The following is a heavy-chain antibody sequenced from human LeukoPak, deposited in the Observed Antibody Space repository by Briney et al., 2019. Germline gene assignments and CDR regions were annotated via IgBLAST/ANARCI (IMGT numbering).Heavy chain of an antibody. CDR3: ARPAAAGWYYFDY. D-gene: IGHD6-13*01. CDR2: IWYDGSKR. CDR1: GFTFSSYG. J-gene: IGHJ4*02. V-gene: IGHV3-33*08. Sequence: GGSLRLSCAASGFTFSSYGMHWVRQAPGKGLEWVAVIWYDGSKRYYGDSAKGRFTMSRDNSKNTVYLQMNSLRAEDTAVYYCARPAAAGWYYFDYWGQGTLVTVSS.